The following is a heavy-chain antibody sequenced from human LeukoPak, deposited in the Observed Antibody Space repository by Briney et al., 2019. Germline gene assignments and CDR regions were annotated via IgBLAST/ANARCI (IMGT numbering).Heavy chain of an antibody. Sequence: GGSLRFSCAASGFTFSSNGMHWVPQAPGKGRKWVADTSYDGSNKYYADSVKGRFTSSTDNGKNLLSLQMNSLRDADTAVYYCARADRDGSKGFLVWGQGTLVTVSS. J-gene: IGHJ4*02. V-gene: IGHV3-30*03. CDR1: GFTFSSNG. CDR2: TSYDGSNK. D-gene: IGHD5-24*01. CDR3: ARADRDGSKGFLV.